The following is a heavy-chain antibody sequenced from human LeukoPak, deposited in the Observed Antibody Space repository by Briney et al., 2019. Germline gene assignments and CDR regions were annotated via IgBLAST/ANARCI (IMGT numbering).Heavy chain of an antibody. V-gene: IGHV3-23*01. CDR3: GRDPYGDYVGAFDF. J-gene: IGHJ3*01. CDR2: IRGSGGGT. CDR1: GFTFSNYA. D-gene: IGHD4-17*01. Sequence: GGSLRLSCAASGFTFSNYAMTWVRQTPGKGLEWVSTIRGSGGGTSYADSEKGRFTMSRDNSKNTLYLQMNSLRVEDTAVYFCGRDPYGDYVGAFDFRGPGTLVTVSS.